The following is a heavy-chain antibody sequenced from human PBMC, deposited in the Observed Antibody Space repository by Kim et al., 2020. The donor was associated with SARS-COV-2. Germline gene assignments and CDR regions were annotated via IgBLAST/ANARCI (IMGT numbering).Heavy chain of an antibody. D-gene: IGHD2-21*01. J-gene: IGHJ6*02. CDR1: GFTFSSNY. CDR2: IYSGGST. Sequence: GGSLRLSCAASGFTFSSNYMSWVRQAPGKGLEWVSVIYSGGSTYYEDYVKGRCSTSSHNSKNTLYFQMISVRAEDTAAYYCARDVEEGGGMDVWGQGTT. CDR3: ARDVEEGGGMDV. V-gene: IGHV3-53*04.